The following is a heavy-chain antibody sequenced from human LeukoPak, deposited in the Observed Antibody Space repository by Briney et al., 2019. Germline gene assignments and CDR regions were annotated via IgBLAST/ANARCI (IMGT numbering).Heavy chain of an antibody. CDR1: GFTFSGSA. CDR3: ATDSYTVVTPGVGC. D-gene: IGHD4-23*01. V-gene: IGHV3-73*01. Sequence: GGALRLSCAAPGFTFSGSAMPWVRQASGKGVEWVGRIRSKANSYATAYAASVKGRFTISRDDSKNTLYLQINSLRTEDTAVYYCATDSYTVVTPGVGCWGQGTLVTVSS. CDR2: IRSKANSYAT. J-gene: IGHJ4*02.